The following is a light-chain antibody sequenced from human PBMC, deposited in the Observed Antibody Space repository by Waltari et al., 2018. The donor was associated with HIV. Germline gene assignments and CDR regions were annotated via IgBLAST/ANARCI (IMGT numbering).Light chain of an antibody. V-gene: IGLV3-19*01. CDR3: YSRDSTTNHRV. CDR2: GKN. J-gene: IGLJ2*01. CDR1: STSRYY. Sequence: SSELTQDPVVSVALGQTVTITCQGDSTSRYYAPWYQQNPGQAPLLVFFGKNSRPSGIPDRFSGSNSRNKASLTITGAQAEDEADYYCYSRDSTTNHRVFGGGTKLTVL.